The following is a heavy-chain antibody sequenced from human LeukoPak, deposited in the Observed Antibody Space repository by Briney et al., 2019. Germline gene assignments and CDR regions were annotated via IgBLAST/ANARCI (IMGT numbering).Heavy chain of an antibody. Sequence: ASVKVSCKASGYTFTGYYMHWVRQAPGQGLEWMGWINPNSGGTNYAQKFQGRVTMTRDASISTAYMELSRLRSDDTAVYYCARIYQLLFGGMDVWGQGTTVTVSS. V-gene: IGHV1-2*02. CDR1: GYTFTGYY. CDR2: INPNSGGT. J-gene: IGHJ6*02. CDR3: ARIYQLLFGGMDV. D-gene: IGHD2-2*01.